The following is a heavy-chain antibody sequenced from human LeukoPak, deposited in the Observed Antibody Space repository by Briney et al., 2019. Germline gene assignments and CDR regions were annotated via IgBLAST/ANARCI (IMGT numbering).Heavy chain of an antibody. CDR2: ISDSGGNT. CDR1: GFTFSNYA. J-gene: IGHJ4*02. D-gene: IGHD3-10*02. CDR3: AKSQLFGGPYYFDS. Sequence: GGSLRLSCAASGFTFSNYAISWVRRAPGKGLEWVSDISDSGGNTYYADSVKGRFTISRDNSKNTLYLQMNSLRAEDTAVYYCAKSQLFGGPYYFDSWGQGTLVTVSS. V-gene: IGHV3-23*01.